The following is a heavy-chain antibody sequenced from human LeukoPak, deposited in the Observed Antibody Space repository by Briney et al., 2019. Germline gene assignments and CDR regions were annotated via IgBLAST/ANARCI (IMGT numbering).Heavy chain of an antibody. D-gene: IGHD4-11*01. J-gene: IGHJ4*02. Sequence: GGSLRLSCAASGFTFSSYAMHWVRQAPGKGLEWVAVMSYVGSNKYYADSVKGRFTISRDNAKNSLSLQMNGLRAEDTAVYYCARGPYTDYWGQGTLVTVSS. V-gene: IGHV3-30*04. CDR3: ARGPYTDY. CDR1: GFTFSSYA. CDR2: MSYVGSNK.